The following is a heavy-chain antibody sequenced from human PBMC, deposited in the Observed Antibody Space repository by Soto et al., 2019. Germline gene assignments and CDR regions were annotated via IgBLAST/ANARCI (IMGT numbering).Heavy chain of an antibody. V-gene: IGHV4-30-4*01. J-gene: IGHJ4*02. CDR1: GGSISSGDYY. D-gene: IGHD5-18*01. CDR2: IYYSGST. CDR3: ARVQGGGGAMVHNY. Sequence: QVQLQESGPGLVKPSQTLSLTCTVSGGSISSGDYYWSWIRQPPGKGLEWIGYIYYSGSTYYNPSLKSRFTISVDTSKNQFSLKLNSVTAADTAVYYCARVQGGGGAMVHNYWGQGTLVTVSS.